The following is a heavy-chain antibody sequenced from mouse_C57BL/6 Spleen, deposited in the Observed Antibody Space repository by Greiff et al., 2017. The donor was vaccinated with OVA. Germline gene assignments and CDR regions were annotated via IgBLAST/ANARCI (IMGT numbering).Heavy chain of an antibody. Sequence: GGGLVQPKGSLKLSCAASGFNFNTYAMNWVRQAPGKGLEWVARIRSKSNNYATYYADSVKDRFTISRDDSESMLYLQMNNLKTEDTAMYYCVRAGSYFDYWGQGTTLTVSS. V-gene: IGHV10-1*01. CDR1: GFNFNTYA. CDR3: VRAGSYFDY. CDR2: IRSKSNNYAT. J-gene: IGHJ2*01.